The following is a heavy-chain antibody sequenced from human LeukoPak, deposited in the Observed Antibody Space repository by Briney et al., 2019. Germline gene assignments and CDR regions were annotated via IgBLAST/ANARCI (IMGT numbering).Heavy chain of an antibody. J-gene: IGHJ4*02. CDR3: ANGLSLSRYGDYFDY. D-gene: IGHD3-16*01. V-gene: IGHV3-23*01. CDR2: ISGSGGST. CDR1: GFTFISYA. Sequence: GGSLRLSCAASGFTFISYAMSWVRQAPGKGLEWVSAISGSGGSTYYADSVKGRFTISRDNSKNTLYLQMNSLRAEDTAVYYCANGLSLSRYGDYFDYWGQGTLVTVSS.